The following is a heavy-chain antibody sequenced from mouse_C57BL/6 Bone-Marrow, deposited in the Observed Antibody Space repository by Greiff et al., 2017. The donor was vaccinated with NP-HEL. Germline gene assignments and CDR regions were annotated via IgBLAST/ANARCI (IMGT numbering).Heavy chain of an antibody. J-gene: IGHJ2*01. Sequence: VQLQQSGAELVKPGASVKLSCTASGFNIKDYYMHWVKQRTEQGLEWIGRIDPEDGETKYASKFQGKATITADTSSNTAYLQLSSLTSEDTAVYYCAREVYDGYDDYWGQGTTLTVSS. CDR3: AREVYDGYDDY. D-gene: IGHD2-3*01. CDR2: IDPEDGET. CDR1: GFNIKDYY. V-gene: IGHV14-2*01.